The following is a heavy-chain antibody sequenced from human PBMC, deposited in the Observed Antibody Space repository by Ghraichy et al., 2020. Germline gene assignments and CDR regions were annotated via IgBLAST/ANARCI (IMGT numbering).Heavy chain of an antibody. V-gene: IGHV3-66*01. Sequence: GGSRRLSCAASGFTVSSNYMNWVRQAPGKGLEWVSVIYSGGSTYYADSVKGRFTISRDNSKNTLYLQMNSLRAEDTAVYYCASVSFLMESSSWHREHYYYGMDVWGQGTTVTVSS. CDR3: ASVSFLMESSSWHREHYYYGMDV. CDR2: IYSGGST. CDR1: GFTVSSNY. J-gene: IGHJ6*02. D-gene: IGHD6-13*01.